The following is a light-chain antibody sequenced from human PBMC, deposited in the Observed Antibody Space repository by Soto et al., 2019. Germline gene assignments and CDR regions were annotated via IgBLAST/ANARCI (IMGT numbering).Light chain of an antibody. V-gene: IGKV3-15*01. J-gene: IGKJ5*01. CDR3: QQYNNWPPYT. Sequence: EIVMTQSPATLSVSPGERATLSCRASQSVSSNLAWYQQKPGQAPRLLIYGASTRATGIPGRFSGSGSGTDFTLTISRLEPEDFAVYYCQQYNNWPPYTFGQGTRLEIK. CDR2: GAS. CDR1: QSVSSN.